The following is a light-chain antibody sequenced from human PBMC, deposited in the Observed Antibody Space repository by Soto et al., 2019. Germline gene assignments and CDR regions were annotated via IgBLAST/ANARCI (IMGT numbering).Light chain of an antibody. CDR2: DAS. V-gene: IGKV3-11*01. J-gene: IGKJ1*01. CDR3: TRRSTRPWT. CDR1: QSVSSY. Sequence: EIVLTQSPATLSLSPGARATLSCRAGQSVSSYLAWYQQKPGQAPRLLIYDASNRATGIPARFSGSGSGTHFTLTIRSLEPEDLAVYFCTRRSTRPWTGGQATKVEIK.